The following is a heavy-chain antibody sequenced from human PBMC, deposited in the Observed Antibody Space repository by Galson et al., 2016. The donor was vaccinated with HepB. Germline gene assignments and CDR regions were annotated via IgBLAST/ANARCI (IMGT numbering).Heavy chain of an antibody. CDR2: ISDGGDNT. V-gene: IGHV3-23*01. CDR3: AITGTVDY. Sequence: SLRLSCAASGFTFSRFWMSGVRQAPGKVPEWVSTISDGGDNTYYADSVKGRVTISYDNSQNTLYLQMNSLRGDDTAVYYCAITGTVDYWGQGTLVTVSS. CDR1: GFTFSRFW. J-gene: IGHJ4*02. D-gene: IGHD1-20*01.